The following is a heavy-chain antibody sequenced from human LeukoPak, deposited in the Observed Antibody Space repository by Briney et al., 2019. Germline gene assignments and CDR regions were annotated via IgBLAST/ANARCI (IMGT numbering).Heavy chain of an antibody. Sequence: GASVKVSCKASSYTFTSYGITWVRQAPGQGLEWMGWINANNGNTNYAQNLQGRVTMTRDTSTSTAYMELRSLRSDDTAVYYCARGPIAAAGGYWGQGTLVTVSS. V-gene: IGHV1-18*01. J-gene: IGHJ4*02. CDR1: SYTFTSYG. CDR3: ARGPIAAAGGY. D-gene: IGHD6-13*01. CDR2: INANNGNT.